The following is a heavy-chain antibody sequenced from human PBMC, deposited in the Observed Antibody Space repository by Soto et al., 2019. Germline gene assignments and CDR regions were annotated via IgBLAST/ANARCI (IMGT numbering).Heavy chain of an antibody. CDR2: INHSGST. CDR1: GGSFSDHY. V-gene: IGHV4-34*01. J-gene: IGHJ6*02. D-gene: IGHD1-1*01. Sequence: SETLSLTCAVYGGSFSDHYWSWIRQPPGKGLEWIGEINHSGSTNYNPSLKSRVTISVDTSKNQFSLKLSSVTAADTAVYYCARGGKYYYYYGMDVWGQATTVSVSS. CDR3: ARGGKYYYYYGMDV.